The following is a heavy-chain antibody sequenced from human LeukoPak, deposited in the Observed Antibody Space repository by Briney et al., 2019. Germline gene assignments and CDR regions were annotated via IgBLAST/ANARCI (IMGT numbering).Heavy chain of an antibody. CDR3: ARERWMVATPTGLAY. CDR1: GGSFSGYY. D-gene: IGHD5-12*01. J-gene: IGHJ4*02. CDR2: INHSGST. Sequence: SETLSLTCAVYGGSFSGYYWSWIRQPPGKGLEWIGEINHSGSTNYNPSLKSRVTISVDTSKNQFSLKLSSVTAADTAVYYCARERWMVATPTGLAYWGRGTRVTVSS. V-gene: IGHV4-34*01.